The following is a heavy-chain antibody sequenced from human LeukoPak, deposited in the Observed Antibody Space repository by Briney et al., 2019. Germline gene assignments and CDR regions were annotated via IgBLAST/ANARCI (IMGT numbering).Heavy chain of an antibody. Sequence: GGSLRLSCAASGFTVSSNYMSWVCQAPGKGLEWVSVIYSGSSSTYYTDSVKGRFTISRHNSKNTLYLQMNSLRAEDTAVYYCARVGSGWYDFDYWGQGTLVTVSS. CDR2: IYSGSSST. J-gene: IGHJ4*02. CDR1: GFTVSSNY. V-gene: IGHV3-53*04. CDR3: ARVGSGWYDFDY. D-gene: IGHD6-19*01.